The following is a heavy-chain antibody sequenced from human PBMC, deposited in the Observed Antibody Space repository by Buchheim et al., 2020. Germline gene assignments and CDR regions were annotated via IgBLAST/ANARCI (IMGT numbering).Heavy chain of an antibody. CDR2: ISGSGGST. CDR3: AKDLWAYGRAGDY. CDR1: RFTFRNYA. D-gene: IGHD1-26*01. V-gene: IGHV3-23*01. J-gene: IGHJ4*02. Sequence: EVQLLESGGGLVQPGGSLRLSCAASRFTFRNYAMSWVRQAPGKGLEWASGISGSGGSTYYADSVKGRFTISRDNSKNTLYLQMNSLRAEDTALYYCAKDLWAYGRAGDYWGQGTL.